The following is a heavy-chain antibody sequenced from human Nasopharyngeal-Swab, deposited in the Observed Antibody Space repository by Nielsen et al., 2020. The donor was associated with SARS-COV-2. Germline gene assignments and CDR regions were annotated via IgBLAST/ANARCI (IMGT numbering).Heavy chain of an antibody. V-gene: IGHV1-46*01. CDR2: INPGGGSA. J-gene: IGHJ4*02. D-gene: IGHD4-17*01. Sequence: WVRQAPGQGPEWMGIINPGGGSARYSQNFQGRVTMTRDTSTSTVYLELSGLRSADTGLYYCARGSGDYVSATDYWGQGTAVTVSS. CDR3: ARGSGDYVSATDY.